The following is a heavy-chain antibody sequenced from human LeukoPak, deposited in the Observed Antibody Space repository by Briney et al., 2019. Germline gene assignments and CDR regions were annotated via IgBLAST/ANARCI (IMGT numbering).Heavy chain of an antibody. J-gene: IGHJ4*02. V-gene: IGHV4-30-4*01. CDR3: ARDQPGGSSLDY. CDR2: IYYSGST. Sequence: PSQTLSLTCTVSGGSISSGDYYWSWIRQPPGKGLEWIGYIYYSGSTYYNPSFKSRVTISVDRSKNQFSLKLSSVTAADTAVYYCARDQPGGSSLDYWGQGTLVTVSS. CDR1: GGSISSGDYY. D-gene: IGHD3-16*01.